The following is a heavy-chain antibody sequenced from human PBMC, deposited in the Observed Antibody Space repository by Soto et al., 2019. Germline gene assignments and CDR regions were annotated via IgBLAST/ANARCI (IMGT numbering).Heavy chain of an antibody. Sequence: GGSLRLSCAASGFTFSSYGMHWVRQAPGKGLEWVAVIWYDGSNKYYADSVKGRFTIFRDNSKNTLYLQMNSLRAEDTAVYYCARDGRDILVVPAASENWFDPWGKGTLVTVSS. D-gene: IGHD2-2*01. CDR2: IWYDGSNK. V-gene: IGHV3-33*01. CDR3: ARDGRDILVVPAASENWFDP. J-gene: IGHJ5*02. CDR1: GFTFSSYG.